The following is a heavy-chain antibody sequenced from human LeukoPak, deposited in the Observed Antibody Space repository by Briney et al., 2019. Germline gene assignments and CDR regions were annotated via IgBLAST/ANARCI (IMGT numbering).Heavy chain of an antibody. V-gene: IGHV3-66*01. CDR2: IYSGGST. CDR1: GFTVSSNY. CDR3: ARVHVGNWFDP. J-gene: IGHJ5*02. D-gene: IGHD2-15*01. Sequence: PGGSLRLSCAASGFTVSSNYMSWVRQAPGKGLEWVSVIYSGGSTYYADSVKGRFTISRDNSKNALYLQMNSLRAEDTAVYYCARVHVGNWFDPWGQGTLVTVSS.